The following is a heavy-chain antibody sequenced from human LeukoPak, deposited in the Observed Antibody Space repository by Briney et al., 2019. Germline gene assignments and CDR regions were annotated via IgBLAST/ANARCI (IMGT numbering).Heavy chain of an antibody. CDR3: ARVAKERVGGVYYFDY. V-gene: IGHV3-13*01. Sequence: GGSLRLSCAASGFTFSDYGMLWVRQATGKGVEWVSAIGTAGDTYYTGSVKGRFTISRENAKNSLYLQMNSLRAGDTAVYYCARVAKERVGGVYYFDYWGQGTLVTVSS. D-gene: IGHD1-1*01. CDR2: IGTAGDT. J-gene: IGHJ4*02. CDR1: GFTFSDYG.